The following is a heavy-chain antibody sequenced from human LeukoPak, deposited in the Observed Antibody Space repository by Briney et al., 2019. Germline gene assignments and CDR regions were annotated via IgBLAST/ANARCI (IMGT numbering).Heavy chain of an antibody. CDR2: FDPEDGET. D-gene: IGHD6-19*01. CDR1: GYTLTELS. J-gene: IGHJ3*02. Sequence: ASVKVSCKVFGYTLTELSMHWVRQAPGTGLEGMGGFDPEDGETIYAQKFQGRVTMTEDTSTDTAYMELSSLRSEDTAVYCCATDLGSGWAPAFDIWGQGTMVTVSS. CDR3: ATDLGSGWAPAFDI. V-gene: IGHV1-24*01.